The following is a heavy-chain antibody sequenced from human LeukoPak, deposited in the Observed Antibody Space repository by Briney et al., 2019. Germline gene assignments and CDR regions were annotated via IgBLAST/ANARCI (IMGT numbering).Heavy chain of an antibody. CDR2: ISCSGGST. Sequence: SGSSLRLSCSASGFTFSSYAMSWFRQAPGKGLEWVSCISCSGGSTYYADSVKGRFTIFRDNYKNTHYLQMNNYSAEDTDVYYCAMELYVDIVATIPDYWGQGTMVTVSS. CDR3: AMELYVDIVATIPDY. J-gene: IGHJ4*02. V-gene: IGHV3-23*01. D-gene: IGHD5-12*01. CDR1: GFTFSSYA.